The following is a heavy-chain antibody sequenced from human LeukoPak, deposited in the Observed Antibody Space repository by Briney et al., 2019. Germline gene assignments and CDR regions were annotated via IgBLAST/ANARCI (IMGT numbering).Heavy chain of an antibody. V-gene: IGHV3-30*03. CDR2: ISYDGSNK. Sequence: PGGSLRLSCAASGFTFSSYSMNWVRQAPGKGLEWVAVISYDGSNKYYADSVKGRLTISRDNSKNTLYLQMNSLRAEDTAVFYCARRDYGGTFFDYWGQGTLVTVSS. CDR1: GFTFSSYS. D-gene: IGHD4-23*01. J-gene: IGHJ4*02. CDR3: ARRDYGGTFFDY.